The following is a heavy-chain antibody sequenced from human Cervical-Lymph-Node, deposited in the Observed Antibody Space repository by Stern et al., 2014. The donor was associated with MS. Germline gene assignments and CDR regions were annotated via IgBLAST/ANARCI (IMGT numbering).Heavy chain of an antibody. Sequence: QLQLQESGPGLVKPSETLSLTCTVSGGSIGRSSYYWGWIRQPPGKGLEWIGNIFYTGSTFYDPSLKSRVTLSVDTSNNPFSLSLNSVTAADTAVYYCARGAGVFDSWGQGTLVTVSP. CDR1: GGSIGRSSYY. V-gene: IGHV4-39*02. CDR2: IFYTGST. CDR3: ARGAGVFDS. J-gene: IGHJ4*02. D-gene: IGHD6-19*01.